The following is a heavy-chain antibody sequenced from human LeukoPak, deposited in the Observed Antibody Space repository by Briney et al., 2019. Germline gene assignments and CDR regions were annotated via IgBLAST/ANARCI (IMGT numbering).Heavy chain of an antibody. D-gene: IGHD5-18*01. Sequence: ASVKVSCKASGYTFTSHDINWVRQATGQGLEWMGWMNPNSGNTGYAQKFQGRVTMTRNTSISTAYMELSSLRSEDTAVYYCARRDTLIYYYGTDVWGQGTTVTVSS. V-gene: IGHV1-8*01. CDR2: MNPNSGNT. J-gene: IGHJ6*02. CDR1: GYTFTSHD. CDR3: ARRDTLIYYYGTDV.